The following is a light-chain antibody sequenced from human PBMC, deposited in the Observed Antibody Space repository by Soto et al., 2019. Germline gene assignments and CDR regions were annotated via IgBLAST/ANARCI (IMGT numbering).Light chain of an antibody. CDR3: QQYGSSPIT. CDR1: PSVSSNY. CDR2: SAS. Sequence: EIVLTQSPGALSLSSGGRATLSHTASPSVSSNYLAWYQQKPGQAPRLLIYSASRRATGIPDRFTGSGSGTDFTLTINRVEPEDVGMYYCQQYGSSPITFGQGTRLEIK. J-gene: IGKJ5*01. V-gene: IGKV3-20*01.